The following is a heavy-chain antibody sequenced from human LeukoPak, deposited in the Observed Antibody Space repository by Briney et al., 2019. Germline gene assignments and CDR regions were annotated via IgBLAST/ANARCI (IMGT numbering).Heavy chain of an antibody. D-gene: IGHD3-10*01. CDR3: ARGDYYGSGSYGGNWFDP. CDR2: IYYSGST. CDR1: GGSISSSSYY. J-gene: IGHJ5*02. V-gene: IGHV4-39*07. Sequence: SETLSLTCTVSGGSISSSSYYWGWIRQPPGKGLEWIGSIYYSGSTYYNPSLKSRVTISVDTSKNQFSLKLSSVTAAATAVYYCARGDYYGSGSYGGNWFDPWGQGTLVTVSS.